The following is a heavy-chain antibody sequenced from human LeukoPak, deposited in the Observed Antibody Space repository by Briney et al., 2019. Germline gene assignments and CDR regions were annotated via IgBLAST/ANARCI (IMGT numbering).Heavy chain of an antibody. D-gene: IGHD4-17*01. Sequence: SETLSLTCTVSGDSISSGPYYWGWIRQPPGKGLEWIGYIYYSGSTNYNPSLKSRITISVDTSKNQFSLKLRSVTAADTAVYYCARVTTVYYYGMDVWGQVTTVTVSS. V-gene: IGHV4-61*01. CDR3: ARVTTVYYYGMDV. CDR2: IYYSGST. J-gene: IGHJ6*02. CDR1: GDSISSGPYY.